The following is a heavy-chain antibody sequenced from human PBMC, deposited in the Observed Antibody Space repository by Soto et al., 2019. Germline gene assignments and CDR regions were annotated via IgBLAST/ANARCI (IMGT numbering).Heavy chain of an antibody. V-gene: IGHV3-30*18. D-gene: IGHD2-2*01. J-gene: IGHJ6*02. Sequence: GGSLRLSCAASGFTFSSYGMHWVRQAPGKGLEWVAVISYDGSNKYYADSVKGRFTISRDNSKNTLYLQMNSLRAEDTAVYYCAKDLWDIVVVPAATTYYYYGMDVWGQGTTVTVSS. CDR3: AKDLWDIVVVPAATTYYYYGMDV. CDR2: ISYDGSNK. CDR1: GFTFSSYG.